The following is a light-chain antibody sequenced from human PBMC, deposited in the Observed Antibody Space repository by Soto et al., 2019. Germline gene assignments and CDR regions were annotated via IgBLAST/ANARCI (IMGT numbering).Light chain of an antibody. J-gene: IGKJ4*01. Sequence: EIVMTQSPATLSLSPGERATLSCRASRSVSSDLAWYRQKPGQAPRLLIYRAFTRATGIPARFRGSGSGTDFTLTISRLEPEDFAVYYCQQYDTSPLTFGGGTKVDI. CDR2: RAF. V-gene: IGKV3-15*01. CDR3: QQYDTSPLT. CDR1: RSVSSD.